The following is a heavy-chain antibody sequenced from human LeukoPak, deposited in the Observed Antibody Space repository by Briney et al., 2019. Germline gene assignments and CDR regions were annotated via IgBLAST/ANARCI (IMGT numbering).Heavy chain of an antibody. CDR3: ASQVVGVAFDP. CDR1: GFTFSGYW. D-gene: IGHD2-21*01. CDR2: IKSDGSMT. Sequence: GGSLRLSCVASGFTFSGYWMHWVRQPPGKGLVWVSRIKSDGSMTNYADSVKGRFTISRDNAKNTLYLQMNSLRAEDTAVYYCASQVVGVAFDPWGQGTLVTVSS. J-gene: IGHJ5*02. V-gene: IGHV3-74*01.